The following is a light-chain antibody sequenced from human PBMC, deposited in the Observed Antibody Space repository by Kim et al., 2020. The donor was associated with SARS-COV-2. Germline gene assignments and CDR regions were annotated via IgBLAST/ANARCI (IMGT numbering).Light chain of an antibody. V-gene: IGLV2-8*01. Sequence: GQSFTTSCTGTSSDVGAYNYVSWYQQHPGKAPKLMIYEVSKRPSGVPDRFSGSKSGNTASLTVSGLQTEDEADYYCSSYAGTNNLVFGGGTQLTVL. CDR3: SSYAGTNNLV. CDR1: SSDVGAYNY. J-gene: IGLJ2*01. CDR2: EVS.